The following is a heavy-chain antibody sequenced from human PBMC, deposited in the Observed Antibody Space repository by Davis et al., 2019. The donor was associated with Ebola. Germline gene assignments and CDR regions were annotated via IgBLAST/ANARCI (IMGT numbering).Heavy chain of an antibody. D-gene: IGHD4-17*01. J-gene: IGHJ1*01. Sequence: GESLKISCAASGFTFSSYSMNWVRQAPGKGLEWVSYISSSGSTIYYADSVKGRFTISRDNAKNSLYLQMNSLRAEDTAVYYCANLRFSTVTTRAYLQHWGQGTLVTVSS. V-gene: IGHV3-48*04. CDR1: GFTFSSYS. CDR3: ANLRFSTVTTRAYLQH. CDR2: ISSSGSTI.